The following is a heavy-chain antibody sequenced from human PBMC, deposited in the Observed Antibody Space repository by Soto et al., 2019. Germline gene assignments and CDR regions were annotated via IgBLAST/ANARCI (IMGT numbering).Heavy chain of an antibody. CDR3: ARDPGSNYYASSGYHFIGYYYYGMDV. Sequence: GASVEVCWDACGDAFAGCYGRWVRQAPGQGLEWMGWINPNSGDTNYAQKFQGWVTMTTDTSTSTAYMELSSLRSDDTAVYYCARDPGSNYYASSGYHFIGYYYYGMDVWGQGTTVTVSS. D-gene: IGHD3-22*01. CDR1: GDAFAGCY. J-gene: IGHJ6*02. V-gene: IGHV1-2*04. CDR2: INPNSGDT.